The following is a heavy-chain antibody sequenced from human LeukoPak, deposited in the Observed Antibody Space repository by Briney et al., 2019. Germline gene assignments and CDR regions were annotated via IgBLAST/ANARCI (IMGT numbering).Heavy chain of an antibody. CDR3: ARCTVTTNWFDP. CDR1: GGTFSGYA. J-gene: IGHJ5*02. Sequence: ASVKVSCKASGGTFSGYAISWVRQAPGQGLEWMGRIIPILGIANYAQKFQGRVTITADKSTSTAYMELSSLRSEDTAVYYCARCTVTTNWFDPWGQGTLVTVSS. CDR2: IIPILGIA. D-gene: IGHD4-17*01. V-gene: IGHV1-69*04.